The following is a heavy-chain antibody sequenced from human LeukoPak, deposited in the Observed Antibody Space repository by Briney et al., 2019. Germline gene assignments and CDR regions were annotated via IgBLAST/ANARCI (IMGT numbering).Heavy chain of an antibody. V-gene: IGHV4-34*01. J-gene: IGHJ3*02. CDR2: INHSGSA. CDR1: GGSFSGYY. CDR3: ARDPIPGYDPLDI. D-gene: IGHD1-14*01. Sequence: TSETLSLTCAVYGGSFSGYYWSWIRQPPGKGLEWIGEINHSGSANYNPSLKGRVTISVDTSKNQFSLKLSSVTAADTAVYYCARDPIPGYDPLDIWGQGTMVTVSS.